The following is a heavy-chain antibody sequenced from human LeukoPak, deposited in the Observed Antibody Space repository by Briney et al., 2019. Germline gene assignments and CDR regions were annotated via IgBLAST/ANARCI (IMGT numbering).Heavy chain of an antibody. V-gene: IGHV1-46*01. J-gene: IGHJ4*02. CDR2: INPSGGST. CDR3: ASGGGSGYYSSFDY. D-gene: IGHD3-3*01. Sequence: ASVNVSFKASGYTYTSYYMHWVRQAPGQGLEWMGIINPSGGSTSYAQKFQGRVTMTRDTSTSTVYMELSSLRSEDTAVYYCASGGGSGYYSSFDYWGQGTLVTVSS. CDR1: GYTYTSYY.